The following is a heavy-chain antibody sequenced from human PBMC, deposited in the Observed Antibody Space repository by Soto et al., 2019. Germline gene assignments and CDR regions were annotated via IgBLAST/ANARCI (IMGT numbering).Heavy chain of an antibody. D-gene: IGHD1-26*01. CDR2: IYYSGST. CDR1: GGSISSGGYY. Sequence: QVQLQESGPGLVKPSQTLSLTCTVSGGSISSGGYYWSWIRQHPGKGLEWIGYIYYSGSTYYNPSLKSRVTISVDTSKNQFSLKLSSVTAVDTAVYYCARDRVGSSLYGMDVWGQGTTVTVSS. CDR3: ARDRVGSSLYGMDV. J-gene: IGHJ6*02. V-gene: IGHV4-31*03.